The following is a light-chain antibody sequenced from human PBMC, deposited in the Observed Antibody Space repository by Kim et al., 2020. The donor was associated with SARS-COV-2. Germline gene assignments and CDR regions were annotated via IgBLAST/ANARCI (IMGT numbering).Light chain of an antibody. V-gene: IGKV3-15*01. CDR1: ENINTF. Sequence: VMTQSPDTLSVSPGERATLSCRASENINTFVAWYQQRPGQAPRLLIYDASTRATGIPARFSGGGSGTEFTLTISSLQSEDFAIYFCQEYINLPPNTFGQGTKLEI. CDR3: QEYINLPPNT. J-gene: IGKJ2*01. CDR2: DAS.